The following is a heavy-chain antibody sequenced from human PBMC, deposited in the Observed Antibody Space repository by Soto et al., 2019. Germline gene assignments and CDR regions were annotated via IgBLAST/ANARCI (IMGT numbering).Heavy chain of an antibody. J-gene: IGHJ3*02. CDR1: GFTVISNY. V-gene: IGHV3-66*01. D-gene: IGHD5-12*01. CDR2: IYSGGST. Sequence: GGSLRLSCAASGFTVISNYMSWVLQAPWKGLEWVSVIYSGGSTYYADSVKGRFTISRDNSKNTLYLQMNSLRAEDTAVYYCAREDGYRGGDAFDIWGQGTMVTVSS. CDR3: AREDGYRGGDAFDI.